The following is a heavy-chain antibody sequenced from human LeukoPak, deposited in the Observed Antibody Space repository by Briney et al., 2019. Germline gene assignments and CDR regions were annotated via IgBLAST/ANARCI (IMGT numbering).Heavy chain of an antibody. Sequence: GASVKVSCKASGGTFSSYAISWVRQAPGQRLEWMGWIDAGNGNTKYSQKFQGRVTITRDTSASTAYMELSSLRSEDTAVYYCARVAAAGLIFDYWGQGTLVTVSS. CDR3: ARVAAAGLIFDY. CDR2: IDAGNGNT. D-gene: IGHD6-13*01. J-gene: IGHJ4*02. CDR1: GGTFSSYA. V-gene: IGHV1-3*01.